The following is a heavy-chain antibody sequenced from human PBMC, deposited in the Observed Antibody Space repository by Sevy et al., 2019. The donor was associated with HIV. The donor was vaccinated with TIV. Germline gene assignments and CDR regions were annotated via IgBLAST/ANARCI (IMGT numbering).Heavy chain of an antibody. CDR2: MYHSGST. D-gene: IGHD6-19*01. CDR1: GYSISSGFY. V-gene: IGHV4-38-2*01. CDR3: ARLGIAVAGYFDY. Sequence: SETRSLTCAVSGYSISSGFYWGWIRQPPGKGLEWIVLMYHSGSTYYNSSLQSRVTISVDTSKNQFSLELTSVTAADTAVYYCARLGIAVAGYFDYWGQGTLVTVSS. J-gene: IGHJ4*02.